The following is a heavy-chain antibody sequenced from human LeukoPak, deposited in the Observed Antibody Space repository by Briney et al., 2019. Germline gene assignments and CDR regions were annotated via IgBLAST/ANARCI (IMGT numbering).Heavy chain of an antibody. V-gene: IGHV4-34*01. J-gene: IGHJ3*02. Sequence: SETLSLTCAVYGGSFSGYYWSWIRQPPGKGLEWIGEINHSGSTNYNPSLKSRVTISVDTSKNQFSLKLSSVTAADTAVYYCASGSTVTTGYDAFDIWGQGTMVTVSS. CDR3: ASGSTVTTGYDAFDI. D-gene: IGHD4-17*01. CDR2: INHSGST. CDR1: GGSFSGYY.